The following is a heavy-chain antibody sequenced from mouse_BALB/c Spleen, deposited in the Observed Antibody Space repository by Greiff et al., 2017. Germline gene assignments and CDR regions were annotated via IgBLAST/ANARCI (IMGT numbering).Heavy chain of an antibody. CDR1: GFTFSSYA. CDR3: ARADDGYYGYFDV. J-gene: IGHJ1*01. V-gene: IGHV5-6-5*01. CDR2: ISSGGST. D-gene: IGHD2-3*01. Sequence: EVMLVESGGGLVKPGGSLKLSCAASGFTFSSYAMSWVRQTPEKRLEWVASISSGGSTYYPDSVKGRFTISRDNARNILYLQMSSLRSEDTAMYYCARADDGYYGYFDVWGAGTTVTVSS.